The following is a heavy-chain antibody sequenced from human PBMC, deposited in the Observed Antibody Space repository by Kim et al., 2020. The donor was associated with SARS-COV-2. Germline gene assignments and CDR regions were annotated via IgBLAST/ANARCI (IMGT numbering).Heavy chain of an antibody. V-gene: IGHV3-30*04. CDR2: ILSDGTRT. J-gene: IGHJ6*02. Sequence: GGSLRLSCAASGFTFSAHPIHWVRQAPGKGLEWVAVILSDGTRTYYADSVQGRFTISRDNSKSTLYLQMNSLRPEDTAVYYCARDKIDSFGNFYYGLDVWSQGTTVIVAS. D-gene: IGHD5-18*01. CDR1: GFTFSAHP. CDR3: ARDKIDSFGNFYYGLDV.